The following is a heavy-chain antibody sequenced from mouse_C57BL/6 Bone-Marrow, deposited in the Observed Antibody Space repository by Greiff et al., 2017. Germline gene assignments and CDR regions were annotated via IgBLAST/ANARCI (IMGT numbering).Heavy chain of an antibody. J-gene: IGHJ2*01. V-gene: IGHV1-61*01. Sequence: QVQLQQSGAELVRPGASVKLSCKASGFTFTSYWMDWVKQRPGQGLEWIGYIYPYGSETHYNQKFKDKATLTVDKSSSTAYMQLSSLTSEDTAVYYCARGVGWYFDYWGQGTTLTVSS. D-gene: IGHD1-1*02. CDR2: IYPYGSET. CDR3: ARGVGWYFDY. CDR1: GFTFTSYW.